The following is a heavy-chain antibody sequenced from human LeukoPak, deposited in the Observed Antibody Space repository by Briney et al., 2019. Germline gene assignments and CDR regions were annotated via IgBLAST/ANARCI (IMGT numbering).Heavy chain of an antibody. V-gene: IGHV4-30-2*01. J-gene: IGHJ4*02. CDR2: IYHSGST. D-gene: IGHD1-26*01. CDR3: ARDDSRERCFDY. CDR1: GGSISSGGYY. Sequence: SETLSLTCTVSGGSISSGGYYWSWIRQPPGKGLEWIGYIYHSGSTYYNPSLKSRVTISVDTSKNQFSLKLSSVTAADTAVYYCARDDSRERCFDYWGQGTLVTVSS.